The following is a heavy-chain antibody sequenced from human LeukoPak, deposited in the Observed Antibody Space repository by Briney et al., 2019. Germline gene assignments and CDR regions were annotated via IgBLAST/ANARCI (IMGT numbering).Heavy chain of an antibody. J-gene: IGHJ4*02. CDR3: ARDPSGSAPSGYFDH. CDR1: GFTFSSYW. Sequence: GGSLRLSCAASGFTFSSYWMSWVRQAPGKGLEWVANIKQDGSEKYYVDSVKGRFTISRDNAKNSLYLQMNSLRGEDTAVYYCARDPSGSAPSGYFDHWGQGTLVTVSS. CDR2: IKQDGSEK. D-gene: IGHD1-26*01. V-gene: IGHV3-7*01.